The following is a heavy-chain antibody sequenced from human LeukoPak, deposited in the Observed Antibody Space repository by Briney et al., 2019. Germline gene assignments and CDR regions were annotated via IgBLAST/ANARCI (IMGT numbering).Heavy chain of an antibody. CDR3: AREVTVEMATWSLGY. CDR2: INPSGGST. D-gene: IGHD5-24*01. Sequence: GASVKVSCKASGYTFTSFYMHWVRQAPGQWLEWMGIINPSGGSTSYAQKFQGRVTMTRDTSTSTVYMELSSLRSEDTAVYYCAREVTVEMATWSLGYGGQGTLVTVPS. J-gene: IGHJ4*02. CDR1: GYTFTSFY. V-gene: IGHV1-46*01.